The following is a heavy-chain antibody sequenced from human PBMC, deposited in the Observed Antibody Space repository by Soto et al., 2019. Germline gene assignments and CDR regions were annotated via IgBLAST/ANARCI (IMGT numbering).Heavy chain of an antibody. CDR3: GKDCPRRALDY. V-gene: IGHV3-33*03. J-gene: IGHJ4*02. CDR1: GFTFSTFD. Sequence: QVQLVESGGGVVQPGTSLRLSCATSGFTFSTFDIHWVRQAPGKGLEWVGLIGHDGRQKFYADSVKGRFTISRDKSRNTGDRQMDSLRVEDTAVYYCGKDCPRRALDYWGQGILVTVSS. CDR2: IGHDGRQK.